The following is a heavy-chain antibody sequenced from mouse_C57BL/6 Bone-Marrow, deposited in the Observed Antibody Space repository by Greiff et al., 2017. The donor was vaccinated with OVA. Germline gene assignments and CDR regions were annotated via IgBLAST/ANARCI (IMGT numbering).Heavy chain of an antibody. Sequence: VQLQQSEPELVKPGASVKISCKASGYTFTDYYMNWVKQSHGKSLEWIGDINPNNGGTSYNQKLKGKATLTVDKSSSTAYMELRSLTSEDSAVYYCARYGNYDYYAMDYWGQGTSVTVSS. V-gene: IGHV1-26*01. J-gene: IGHJ4*01. D-gene: IGHD2-1*01. CDR3: ARYGNYDYYAMDY. CDR1: GYTFTDYY. CDR2: INPNNGGT.